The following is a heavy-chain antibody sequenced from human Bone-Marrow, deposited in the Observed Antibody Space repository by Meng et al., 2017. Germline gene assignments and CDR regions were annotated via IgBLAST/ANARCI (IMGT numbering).Heavy chain of an antibody. V-gene: IGHV3-23*01. CDR2: ISGSGGRT. D-gene: IGHD3-22*01. CDR3: ARGSSGDSDIDY. J-gene: IGHJ4*02. Sequence: GESLKISCAASGFTFNRYAMSWVRQAPGKGLEWVSGISGSGGRTYYADSVKGRFTISRDNSKNTLYLQMNSLRAEDTAVYYCARGSSGDSDIDYWGQGTLVTVSS. CDR1: GFTFNRYA.